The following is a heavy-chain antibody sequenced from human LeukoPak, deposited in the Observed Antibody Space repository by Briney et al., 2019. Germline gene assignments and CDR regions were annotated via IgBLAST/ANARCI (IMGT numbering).Heavy chain of an antibody. D-gene: IGHD3-22*01. CDR3: ARAQRPYYDSSGLYFDY. Sequence: GGSLRLSCAASGFTLRSYVMSWVRQAPGKGLEWVSGISGSGDSTYYADSVKGRFTISRDNAKNSLYLQMNSLRAEDTAVYYCARAQRPYYDSSGLYFDYWGQGTLVTVSS. CDR2: ISGSGDST. CDR1: GFTLRSYV. J-gene: IGHJ4*02. V-gene: IGHV3-23*01.